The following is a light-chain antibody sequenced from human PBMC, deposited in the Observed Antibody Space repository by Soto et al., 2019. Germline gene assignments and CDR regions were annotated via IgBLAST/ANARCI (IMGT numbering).Light chain of an antibody. Sequence: QSVLTQPPSVSGAPGQRVTISCTGSSSNIGAGYDVHWYQQLPGTAPKLLIYGNSNRPSGVPERFSCSKSGTSASLAITGLRAEDEADYYCQSYDSSLSGWVFGGGTKLTVL. CDR3: QSYDSSLSGWV. CDR2: GNS. CDR1: SSNIGAGYD. J-gene: IGLJ3*02. V-gene: IGLV1-40*01.